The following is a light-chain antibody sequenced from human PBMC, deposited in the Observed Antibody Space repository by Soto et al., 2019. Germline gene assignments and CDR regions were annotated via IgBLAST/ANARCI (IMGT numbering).Light chain of an antibody. V-gene: IGKV1-5*03. CDR1: QSITTW. J-gene: IGKJ1*01. Sequence: DIQMTQSPSTLSAFVGDRVTITCRASQSITTWLAWYQQKPGKAPKVLIHKASSLKSGVPSRFSGSGSGTEFTLTISRLQPDDIATYYCQQYNSYSWTFGQGTKVEIK. CDR3: QQYNSYSWT. CDR2: KAS.